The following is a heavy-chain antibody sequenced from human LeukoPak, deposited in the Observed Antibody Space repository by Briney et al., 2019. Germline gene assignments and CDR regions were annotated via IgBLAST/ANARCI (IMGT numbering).Heavy chain of an antibody. V-gene: IGHV3-74*01. CDR2: INSDGSST. CDR3: ARETVKRGMDV. Sequence: GGSLRLSCAASGLTFSSYWMHWVRQAPGKGLVWVSRINSDGSSTSYADSVKGRFTISRDNAKNTLYLQMNSLRAEDTAVYYCARETVKRGMDVWGQGTTVTVSS. CDR1: GLTFSSYW. D-gene: IGHD1-1*01. J-gene: IGHJ6*02.